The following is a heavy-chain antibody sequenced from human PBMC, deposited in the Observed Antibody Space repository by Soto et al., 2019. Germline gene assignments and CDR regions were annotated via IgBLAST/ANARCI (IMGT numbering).Heavy chain of an antibody. D-gene: IGHD3-10*01. V-gene: IGHV3-23*01. CDR2: ISGSGGST. Sequence: GGSLRLSCAASGFTFSSYAMSWVRQAPGKGLEWVSAISGSGGSTYYADSGKGRFPISRDNSKNTLYLQMNSLRAEDTAVYYCANLPELLWFGETIVEQGKYGMDVWGQGTTVTVSS. CDR1: GFTFSSYA. CDR3: ANLPELLWFGETIVEQGKYGMDV. J-gene: IGHJ6*02.